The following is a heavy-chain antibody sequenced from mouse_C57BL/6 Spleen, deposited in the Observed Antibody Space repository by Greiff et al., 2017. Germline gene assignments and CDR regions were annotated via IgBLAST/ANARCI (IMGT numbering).Heavy chain of an antibody. D-gene: IGHD6-1*01. CDR1: GYTFTEYT. Sequence: VQLQQSGAELVKPGASLKLSCTASGYTFTEYTIYWVNQRSGQGLEWIGWCYPGSGSIKYNEKFKDKATLTADKSSSTVYMELSRLTSEDTADYFCARHERKLLYYAMDYWGQGTSVTVSS. CDR2: CYPGSGSI. J-gene: IGHJ4*01. CDR3: ARHERKLLYYAMDY. V-gene: IGHV1-62-2*01.